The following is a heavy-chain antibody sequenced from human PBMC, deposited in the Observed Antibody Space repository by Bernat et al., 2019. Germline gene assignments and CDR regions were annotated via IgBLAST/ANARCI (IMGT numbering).Heavy chain of an antibody. D-gene: IGHD2-2*01. J-gene: IGHJ4*02. V-gene: IGHV3-23*04. CDR3: AKDREVPLFDC. CDR1: GFTFGSYG. CDR2: ISGSGNT. Sequence: EVQLVESGGGLVQPGGSLRLSCAASGFTFGSYGMSWVRQPPGKGLEWVSFISGSGNTYYPDSVKGRFTISRDNSKNTLFLQINSLRAEDTAVYYCAKDREVPLFDCWGQGTLVTVSS.